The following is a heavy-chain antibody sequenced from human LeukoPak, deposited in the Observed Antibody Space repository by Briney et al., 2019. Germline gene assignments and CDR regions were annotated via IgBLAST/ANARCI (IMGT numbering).Heavy chain of an antibody. V-gene: IGHV4-34*01. CDR3: ATNPGGSCSTTSCYGEAP. CDR2: INHSGST. D-gene: IGHD2-2*01. CDR1: GGSFSGYY. J-gene: IGHJ5*02. Sequence: KPSETLSLTCAVHGGSFSGYYWSWIRQPPGKGLEWIGEINHSGSTSYNPSLKSRVSISVDTSRNQFSLKLSSVTAADSAVYYCATNPGGSCSTTSCYGEAPWGQGTLVTVSS.